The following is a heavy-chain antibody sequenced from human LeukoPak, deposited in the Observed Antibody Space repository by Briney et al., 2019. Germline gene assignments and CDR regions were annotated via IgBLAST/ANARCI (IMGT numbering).Heavy chain of an antibody. CDR1: RGSISGSY. V-gene: IGHV4-59*01. J-gene: IGHJ4*02. CDR3: AKQKLDSGSGHYYFDY. Sequence: SETLSLTCTVSRGSISGSYWSWLRQPPGKGLEWIGYIHYSGTTRYNPSLESRTSISVDMSKNQFSRRLSSVTAADTATYYCAKQKLDSGSGHYYFDYWGQGTLVTVSS. CDR2: IHYSGTT. D-gene: IGHD2-15*01.